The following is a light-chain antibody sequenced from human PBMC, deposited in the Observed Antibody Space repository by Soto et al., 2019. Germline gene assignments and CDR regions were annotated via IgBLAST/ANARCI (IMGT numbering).Light chain of an antibody. CDR2: EVS. J-gene: IGLJ1*01. CDR1: SRDVGGYNY. CDR3: SSYAGSNNYV. Sequence: QSALTQPPSASGSPGQSVTISCTGTSRDVGGYNYVSWYQQHPGKAPKLMIYEVSKWPSGVPDRFSGSKSGNTASLTVSGLQAEDEDDDYCSSYAGSNNYVFGTGTKLTVL. V-gene: IGLV2-8*01.